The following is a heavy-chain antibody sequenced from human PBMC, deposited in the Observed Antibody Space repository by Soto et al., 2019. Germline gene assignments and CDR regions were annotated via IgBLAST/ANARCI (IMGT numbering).Heavy chain of an antibody. D-gene: IGHD3-3*01. J-gene: IGHJ3*01. CDR1: GFTFSSYA. Sequence: PGGSLRLSCAASGFTFSSYAMSWVRQAPGKGLEWVSAISGSGGSTYYADSVKGRFTISRDNSKNTLYLQMNSLRAEDTAVYYCAKGPRDYDFWSGSRDGLDFWAQGTMVTGSS. V-gene: IGHV3-23*01. CDR2: ISGSGGST. CDR3: AKGPRDYDFWSGSRDGLDF.